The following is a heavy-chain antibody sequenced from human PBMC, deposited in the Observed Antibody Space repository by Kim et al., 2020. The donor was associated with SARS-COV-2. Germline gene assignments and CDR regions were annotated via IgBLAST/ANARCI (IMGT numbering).Heavy chain of an antibody. D-gene: IGHD2-15*01. Sequence: GGSLRLSCAASGFTFSSYAMHWVRQAPGKGLEWVAVISYDGSNKYYADSVKGRFTISRDNSKNTLYLQMNSLRAEDTAVYYCARGVGYCSGGSCYNNDYWGQGTLVTVSS. CDR1: GFTFSSYA. CDR2: ISYDGSNK. CDR3: ARGVGYCSGGSCYNNDY. J-gene: IGHJ4*02. V-gene: IGHV3-30*04.